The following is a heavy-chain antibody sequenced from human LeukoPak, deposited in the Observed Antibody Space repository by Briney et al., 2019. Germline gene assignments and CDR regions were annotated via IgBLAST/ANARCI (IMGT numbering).Heavy chain of an antibody. Sequence: SQTLSLTCTVSGGSISSGDYYWSWIRQPPGKVLEWIGYIYYSGSTYYNPSLKSRVTISVDTSKNQFSLKLSSVTAADTAVYYSARVCSSTSCYTASGDYYGMDVWGQGTTVTVSS. D-gene: IGHD2-2*02. J-gene: IGHJ6*02. CDR1: GGSISSGDYY. V-gene: IGHV4-30-4*01. CDR2: IYYSGST. CDR3: ARVCSSTSCYTASGDYYGMDV.